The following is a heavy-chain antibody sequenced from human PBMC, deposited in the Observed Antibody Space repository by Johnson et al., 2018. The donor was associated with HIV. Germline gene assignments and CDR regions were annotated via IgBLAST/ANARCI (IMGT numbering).Heavy chain of an antibody. Sequence: VQLVESGGGLVRPGGSLRLSCVASGFNFIDYAMIWVRQAPGKGLEWVSFISSGKSTNYADSVKGRFTISRDNAKNSLSLQMNSLRAEDTAVYYCARDYETIWGQGTMVTVSS. J-gene: IGHJ3*02. CDR1: GFNFIDYA. V-gene: IGHV3-69-1*01. D-gene: IGHD3-16*01. CDR2: ISSGKST. CDR3: ARDYETI.